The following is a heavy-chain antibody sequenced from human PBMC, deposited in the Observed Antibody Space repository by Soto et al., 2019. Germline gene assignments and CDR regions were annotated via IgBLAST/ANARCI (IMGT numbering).Heavy chain of an antibody. V-gene: IGHV4-61*08. CDR3: ARDHRYCSSTSCHPYGMDV. CDR1: GGSVSSGDYY. J-gene: IGHJ6*02. CDR2: IYYSGST. Sequence: SETLSLTCTVSGGSVSSGDYYWSWIRQPPGKGLEWIGYIYYSGSTNYNPSLKSRVTISVDTSKNQFSLKLSSVTAADTAVYYCARDHRYCSSTSCHPYGMDVWGQGTTVTVSS. D-gene: IGHD2-2*01.